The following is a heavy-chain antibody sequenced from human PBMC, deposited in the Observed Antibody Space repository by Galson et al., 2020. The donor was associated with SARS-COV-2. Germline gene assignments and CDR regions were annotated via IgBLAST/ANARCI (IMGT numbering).Heavy chain of an antibody. CDR2: ISSSSSYI. V-gene: IGHV3-21*01. Sequence: GGSLRLSCAASGFTFSSYSMNWVRQAPGKGLEWVSSISSSSSYIYYADSVKGRFTISRDNAKNSLYLQMNSLRAEDTAVYYCARDLTAVTSISCDYGGQGTLVTVAS. D-gene: IGHD4-17*01. CDR1: GFTFSSYS. CDR3: ARDLTAVTSISCDY. J-gene: IGHJ4*02.